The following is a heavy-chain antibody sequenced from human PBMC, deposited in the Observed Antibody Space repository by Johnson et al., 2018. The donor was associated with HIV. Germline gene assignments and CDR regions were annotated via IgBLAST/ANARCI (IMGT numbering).Heavy chain of an antibody. J-gene: IGHJ3*01. CDR1: GFIFSSYW. V-gene: IGHV3-7*05. D-gene: IGHD2-2*01. CDR2: IREDGSDK. Sequence: VRLVESGGGLVQPGGSLRLSCAASGFIFSSYWMTWVRQAPGKGLEWLANIREDGSDKYYAGSVKGRFTISRDNAKNSLYLQMNNLRGEDTAVYYCARAPLGYCSSSTCITDAFDVWGQGTMVTVSS. CDR3: ARAPLGYCSSSTCITDAFDV.